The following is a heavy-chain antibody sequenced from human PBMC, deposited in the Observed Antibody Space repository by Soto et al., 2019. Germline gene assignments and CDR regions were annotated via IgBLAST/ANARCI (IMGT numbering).Heavy chain of an antibody. D-gene: IGHD4-17*01. CDR2: IYYSGGT. CDR1: GGSISTGGYY. J-gene: IGHJ4*02. CDR3: ARGLSVTLFDN. Sequence: QVQLQESGPGLVKPSQTLSLTCTVSGGSISTGGYYWTWLRQHPGKGLEWIGYIYYSGGTYYNPSLKSRVTISVDTSKNQFSLKLSSVTAADTAVYYCARGLSVTLFDNWGQGTLVTVSS. V-gene: IGHV4-31*03.